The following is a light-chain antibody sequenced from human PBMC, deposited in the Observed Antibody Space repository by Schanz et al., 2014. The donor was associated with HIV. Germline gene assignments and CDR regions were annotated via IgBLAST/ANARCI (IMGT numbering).Light chain of an antibody. CDR2: EDN. V-gene: IGLV6-57*04. J-gene: IGLJ3*02. CDR1: SGSIASNY. CDR3: HSCDGRSLGV. Sequence: NFMLTQPHSVSESPGKTVTISCTRSSGSIASNYVQWYQQRPGSAPTTVIYEDNQRPSGVPDRFSGSIDTSSNSASLTISGLETEDEADYFCHSCDGRSLGVFGGGTQLTVL.